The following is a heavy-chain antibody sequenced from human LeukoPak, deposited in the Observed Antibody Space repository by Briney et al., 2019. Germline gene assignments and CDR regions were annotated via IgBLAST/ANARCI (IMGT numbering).Heavy chain of an antibody. CDR2: IHTSGGT. CDR1: GGSISSYY. CDR3: ARAGVVPAAHPADYSNYGVNWFDP. Sequence: PSETLSLTCTVSGGSISSYYWSWIRQPPGKGLEWIGYIHTSGGTNYNPSLKSRVTISVDTSKNQFSLKLSSVTAADTAVYYCARAGVVPAAHPADYSNYGVNWFDPWGQGTLVTVSS. D-gene: IGHD2-2*01. J-gene: IGHJ5*02. V-gene: IGHV4-4*09.